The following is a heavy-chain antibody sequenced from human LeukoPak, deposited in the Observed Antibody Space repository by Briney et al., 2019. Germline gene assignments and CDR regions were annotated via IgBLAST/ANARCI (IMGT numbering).Heavy chain of an antibody. CDR3: ARGGGGAKAFDY. Sequence: SETLSLTCAVYGGSFSGYYWSWIRQPPGKGLEWIGEINHSGSTNYNPSLKSRVTMSVDTTRKRFPLRLTSESAADTGVYYCARGGGGAKAFDYWGQGSLVTVSS. J-gene: IGHJ4*02. D-gene: IGHD1-26*01. CDR2: INHSGST. V-gene: IGHV4-34*01. CDR1: GGSFSGYY.